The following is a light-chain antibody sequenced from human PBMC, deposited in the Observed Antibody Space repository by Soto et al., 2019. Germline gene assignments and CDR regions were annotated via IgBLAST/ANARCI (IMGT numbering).Light chain of an antibody. Sequence: QSALTQPASVSGTPGQSITISCTGSNSDVGLYDFVSWYQHHPGRAPKLIVSEVSHRPSGISNRFSGPKSGNTASLTISGLQSEDEADYYCCSSADSDSFVFGTGTQLTV. V-gene: IGLV2-14*01. CDR3: CSSADSDSFV. CDR1: NSDVGLYDF. J-gene: IGLJ6*01. CDR2: EVS.